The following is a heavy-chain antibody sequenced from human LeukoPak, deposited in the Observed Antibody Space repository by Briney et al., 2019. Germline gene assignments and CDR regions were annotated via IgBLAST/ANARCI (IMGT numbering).Heavy chain of an antibody. D-gene: IGHD6-6*01. CDR3: ARDPARFDAFDI. V-gene: IGHV1-3*01. Sequence: ASVKVSCKASGYTFTNYAIHWVRQAPGQRLEWMGWINAGNGNTKYSQKSQGRVTITRDTSASTAYMELSSLRSEDTAVYYCARDPARFDAFDIWGQGTLVTVSS. CDR2: INAGNGNT. J-gene: IGHJ3*02. CDR1: GYTFTNYA.